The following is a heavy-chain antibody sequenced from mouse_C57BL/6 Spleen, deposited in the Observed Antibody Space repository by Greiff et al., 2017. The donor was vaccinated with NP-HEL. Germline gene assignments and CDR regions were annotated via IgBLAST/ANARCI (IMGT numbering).Heavy chain of an antibody. J-gene: IGHJ1*03. CDR1: GYTFTEYT. D-gene: IGHD1-1*01. Sequence: QVQLQQSGAELVKPGASVKLSCKASGYTFTEYTIHWVKQRSGQGLEWIGWFYPGSGSIKYNETFKDKATLTADKSSSTVSMELSRLTSEDSAVYYWARHEETAYGSSYGYFDVWGTGTTVTVAS. CDR3: ARHEETAYGSSYGYFDV. V-gene: IGHV1-62-2*01. CDR2: FYPGSGSI.